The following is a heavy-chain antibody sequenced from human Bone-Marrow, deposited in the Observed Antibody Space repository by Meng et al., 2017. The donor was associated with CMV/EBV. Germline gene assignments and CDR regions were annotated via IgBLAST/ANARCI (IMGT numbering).Heavy chain of an antibody. CDR2: INPSGGST. D-gene: IGHD1-26*01. V-gene: IGHV1-46*01. CDR3: ASPNSGSYNYYGMDV. Sequence: ASVKVSCKASGYTFTGYYMHWVRQAPGQGLEWMGIINPSGGSTSYAQKFQGRVTMTRDTSTSTVYMELSSLRSEDTAVYYCASPNSGSYNYYGMDVWGQGTTVTVSS. CDR1: GYTFTGYY. J-gene: IGHJ6*02.